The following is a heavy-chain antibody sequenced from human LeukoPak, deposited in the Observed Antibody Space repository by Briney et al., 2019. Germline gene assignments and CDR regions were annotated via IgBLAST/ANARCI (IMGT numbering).Heavy chain of an antibody. V-gene: IGHV3-7*04. Sequence: GGSLRLSCAASGFTFSTYWMNWVRQAPGKGLEWVASIKQDESDKYYVDSVKGRFTISRDNAKNSLDLQMNSLRAEDTAVYYCARNWGSLDYWGQGTLVTVSS. CDR3: ARNWGSLDY. D-gene: IGHD7-27*01. CDR2: IKQDESDK. J-gene: IGHJ4*02. CDR1: GFTFSTYW.